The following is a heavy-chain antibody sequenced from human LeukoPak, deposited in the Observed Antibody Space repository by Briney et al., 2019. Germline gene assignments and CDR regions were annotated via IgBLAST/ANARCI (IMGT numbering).Heavy chain of an antibody. CDR1: GFTVSSNY. CDR3: ARVDDGDYFDY. D-gene: IGHD4-17*01. Sequence: GGSLRLSCAASGFTVSSNYMSWVRQAPGKGLEWVSVIYSAGSISYADSVKGRFTISRDNSKNTVYLQMNSLRAEDTAVHYCARVDDGDYFDYWGQGTLVTVSS. J-gene: IGHJ4*02. V-gene: IGHV3-66*01. CDR2: IYSAGSI.